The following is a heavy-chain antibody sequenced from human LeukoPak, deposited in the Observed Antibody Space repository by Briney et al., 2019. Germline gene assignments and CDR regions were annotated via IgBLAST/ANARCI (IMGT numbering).Heavy chain of an antibody. J-gene: IGHJ5*02. Sequence: ASVKVSCKASGYTFTDYYIHWVRQAPGQGLEWMGWINPNTDGINYAQNLRGRVTMTRDTSISTAYMELSSLRSDDTAIYYCARVKALGIVGSTTVLDPWGQGTLVTVSS. CDR3: ARVKALGIVGSTTVLDP. CDR2: INPNTDGI. CDR1: GYTFTDYY. D-gene: IGHD1-26*01. V-gene: IGHV1-2*02.